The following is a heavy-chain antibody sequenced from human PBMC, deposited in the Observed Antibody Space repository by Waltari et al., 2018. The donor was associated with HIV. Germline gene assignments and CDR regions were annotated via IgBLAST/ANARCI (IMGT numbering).Heavy chain of an antibody. V-gene: IGHV4-34*01. Sequence: QVHLEQWGTGLLRPSETLSLTCAVYGGSFSGYYWSWIRQSPGRGLDWIGEVNHVGRTNYGQSLKCRVTVSVDTSKNQFSRTMRSVTAADTAVYYCARDSAPGLAVDDDDGEFFYYGLDVWGQGTTVTVSS. CDR1: GGSFSGYY. J-gene: IGHJ6*01. CDR2: VNHVGRT. CDR3: ARDSAPGLAVDDDDGEFFYYGLDV. D-gene: IGHD6-19*01.